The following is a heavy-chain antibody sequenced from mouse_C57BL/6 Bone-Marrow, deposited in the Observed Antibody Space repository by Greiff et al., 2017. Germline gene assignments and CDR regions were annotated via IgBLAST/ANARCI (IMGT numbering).Heavy chain of an antibody. CDR1: GYTFTSYW. CDR2: IHPSDSDT. V-gene: IGHV1-74*01. D-gene: IGHD1-1*01. J-gene: IGHJ3*01. Sequence: QVQLQQPGAELVKPGASVKVSCKASGYTFTSYWMHWVKQRPGQGLEWIGRIHPSDSDTNSNQKFKGKATLTVDKSSSTASMQLSSLTSEDSAVYYCAIGITTVEAWFADWGQGTLVTVSA. CDR3: AIGITTVEAWFAD.